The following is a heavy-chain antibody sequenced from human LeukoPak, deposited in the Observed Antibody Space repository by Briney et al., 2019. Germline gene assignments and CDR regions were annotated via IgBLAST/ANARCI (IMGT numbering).Heavy chain of an antibody. CDR1: GFTFSSYA. CDR2: ISGSGGST. J-gene: IGHJ4*02. Sequence: GGSLRLSCAASGFTFSSYAMSWVRQAPGKGLEWVSAISGSGGSTYYADSVKGRFTISRDNSKNTLYLQMNSLRAEDTAVYYCAKDHSRRHNYYDSSGPDYWGQGTLVTVSS. D-gene: IGHD3-22*01. V-gene: IGHV3-23*01. CDR3: AKDHSRRHNYYDSSGPDY.